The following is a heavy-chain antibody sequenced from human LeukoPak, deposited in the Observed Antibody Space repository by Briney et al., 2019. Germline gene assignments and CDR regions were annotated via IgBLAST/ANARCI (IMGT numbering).Heavy chain of an antibody. CDR1: GFTFSNYA. V-gene: IGHV3-30*04. Sequence: PGGSLRLSCAASGFTFSNYAFHWVRQAPGKGLEWVAVISHDGSKEYYADSVEGRFTISRDNSKNTLYLQMNSLRREDTAVFSCARERSSGSYYDYWGQGTLVTVSS. CDR2: ISHDGSKE. D-gene: IGHD1-26*01. CDR3: ARERSSGSYYDY. J-gene: IGHJ4*02.